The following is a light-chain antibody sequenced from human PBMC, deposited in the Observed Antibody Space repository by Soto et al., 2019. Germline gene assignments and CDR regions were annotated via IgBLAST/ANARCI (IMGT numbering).Light chain of an antibody. CDR1: QNISPW. J-gene: IGKJ1*01. CDR2: GAS. Sequence: DIKMTQSPSTLSASVGDRVTIACRASQNISPWLAWYQQKPGKAPKLLIYGASSLEGGVPSRFSGSGSGTDFTLTSSSLQPDDFATYCCQQYSSSTTFGQGTKVDIK. CDR3: QQYSSSTT. V-gene: IGKV1-5*01.